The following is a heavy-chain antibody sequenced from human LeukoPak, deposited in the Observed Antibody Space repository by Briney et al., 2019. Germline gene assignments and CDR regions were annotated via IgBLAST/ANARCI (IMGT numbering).Heavy chain of an antibody. D-gene: IGHD5-18*01. CDR2: IYYSGST. CDR1: GGSISSSSYY. Sequence: SETLSLTCTVSGGSISSSSYYWGWIRQPPGKGLEWIGSIYYSGSTYYNPPLKSRVTISVDTSKNQFSLKLSSVTAADTAVYYCARLGYSYGIDYWGQGTLVTVSS. J-gene: IGHJ4*02. V-gene: IGHV4-39*01. CDR3: ARLGYSYGIDY.